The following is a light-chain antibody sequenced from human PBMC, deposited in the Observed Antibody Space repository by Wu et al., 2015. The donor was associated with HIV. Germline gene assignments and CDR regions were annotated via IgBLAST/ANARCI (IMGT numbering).Light chain of an antibody. V-gene: IGKV3-20*01. J-gene: IGKJ5*01. Sequence: CSDWLAWYQQKSDQSPKLLVYEAYKKAAGVPDRFNAAGSGTDFSLTISRLDPEDFAFYFCQQYGSTPITFGPGTRVDMK. CDR2: EAY. CDR3: QQYGSTPIT. CDR1: CSDW.